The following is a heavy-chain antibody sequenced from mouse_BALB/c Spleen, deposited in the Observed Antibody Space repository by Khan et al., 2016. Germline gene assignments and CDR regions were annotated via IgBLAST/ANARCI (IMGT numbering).Heavy chain of an antibody. D-gene: IGHD2-4*01. CDR1: GYTFTDYA. Sequence: QVQLQQSGPEVVRPGVSVKISCKGSGYTFTDYAMHWVKQSHAKSLEWIGVISTYNGNTNYNQKFEDKATMTVDKSSRTVYMELVRWTAEDSSIDYCAINGGDYDWFDYWGKGTLVTVSA. V-gene: IGHV1S137*01. CDR3: AINGGDYDWFDY. J-gene: IGHJ3*01. CDR2: ISTYNGNT.